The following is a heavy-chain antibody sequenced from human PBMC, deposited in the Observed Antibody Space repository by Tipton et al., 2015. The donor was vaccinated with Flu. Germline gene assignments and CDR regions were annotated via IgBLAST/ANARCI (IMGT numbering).Heavy chain of an antibody. CDR2: IYTSGTA. Sequence: TLSLTCTVSGDSMSSYYWSWIRQPAGKGLEWIGRIYTSGTAIYSPSLRSRVSMSIDTSKNNFSLTLRSVTAADTAVYYCARGGAGITMVRGATYYYYYMDVWGKGTTVTVSS. CDR3: ARGGAGITMVRGATYYYYYMDV. D-gene: IGHD3-10*01. V-gene: IGHV4-4*07. J-gene: IGHJ6*03. CDR1: GDSMSSYY.